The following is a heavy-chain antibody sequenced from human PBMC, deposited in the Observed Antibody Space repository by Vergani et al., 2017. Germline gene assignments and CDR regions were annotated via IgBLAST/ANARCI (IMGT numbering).Heavy chain of an antibody. CDR3: ARDSWTWGLRGVYWFDT. J-gene: IGHJ5*02. CDR2: IHSSGTT. D-gene: IGHD3-10*01. CDR1: GGSITSGSFY. V-gene: IGHV4-61*02. Sequence: QVQLHESGPGLVKPSQTLSLTCTVSGGSITSGSFYWSWIRQPAGKGLEWIGRIHSSGTTNYNPSLKSRVTLSVDTSKNQLSLRMTSVTAADTAVYYCARDSWTWGLRGVYWFDTWGQGTLVSVSS.